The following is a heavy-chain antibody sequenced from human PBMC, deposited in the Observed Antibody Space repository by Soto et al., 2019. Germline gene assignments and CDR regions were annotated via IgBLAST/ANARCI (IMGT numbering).Heavy chain of an antibody. Sequence: QVQLVQSGAEVKKPGSSVKVSCKASGGTFSSYTISWVRQAPGQRLEWMGRIIPILGIANYAQKFQGRVTITADKATSTAYMELSSLRSEDTAVYYWASSHCSSTSCYRDNLCDPWGQGTLVTVSS. CDR1: GGTFSSYT. J-gene: IGHJ5*02. CDR3: ASSHCSSTSCYRDNLCDP. D-gene: IGHD2-2*01. CDR2: IIPILGIA. V-gene: IGHV1-69*02.